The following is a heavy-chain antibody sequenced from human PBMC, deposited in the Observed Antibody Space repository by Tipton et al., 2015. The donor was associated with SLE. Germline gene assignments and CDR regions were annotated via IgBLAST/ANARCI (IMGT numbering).Heavy chain of an antibody. CDR3: AREGNNWLGDYYYGMDV. Sequence: TLSLTCTVSGGSISSSSYYWGWIRQPPGKGLEWIGSIYYSGSTYYNPSLKSRVTISVDTSKNQFSLKLSSVTAADTAVYYCAREGNNWLGDYYYGMDVWGQGTTVTVSS. J-gene: IGHJ6*02. D-gene: IGHD1-1*01. CDR1: GGSISSSSYY. V-gene: IGHV4-39*02. CDR2: IYYSGST.